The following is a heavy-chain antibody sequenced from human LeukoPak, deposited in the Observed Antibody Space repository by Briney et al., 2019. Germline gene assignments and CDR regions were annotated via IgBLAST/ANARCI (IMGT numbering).Heavy chain of an antibody. V-gene: IGHV4-4*07. D-gene: IGHD6-13*01. CDR3: AGYSSSWYFDY. CDR2: IHTSGSI. Sequence: PSQTLSLTCTVSSGSISSHYWSWIRQPAGKGLEWIGRIHTSGSINYNPSLKSRVTMSVDTSKNQFSLKLSSVTAADTAVYYCAGYSSSWYFDYRGQGTLVTVSS. J-gene: IGHJ4*02. CDR1: SGSISSHY.